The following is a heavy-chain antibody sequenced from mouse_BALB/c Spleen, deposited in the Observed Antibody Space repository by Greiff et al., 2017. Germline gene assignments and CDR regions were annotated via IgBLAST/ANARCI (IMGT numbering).Heavy chain of an antibody. CDR3: ARQYYGSSSVDY. J-gene: IGHJ2*01. CDR1: GFTFSSFG. V-gene: IGHV5-17*02. CDR2: ISSGSSTI. D-gene: IGHD1-1*01. Sequence: EVQGVESGGGLVQPGGSRKLSCAASGFTFSSFGMHWVRQAPEKGLEWVAYISSGSSTIYYADTVKGRFTISRDNPKNTLFLQMTSLRSEDTAMYYCARQYYGSSSVDYWGQGTTLTVSS.